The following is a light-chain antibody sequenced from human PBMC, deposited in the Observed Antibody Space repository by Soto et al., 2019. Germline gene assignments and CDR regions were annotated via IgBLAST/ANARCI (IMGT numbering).Light chain of an antibody. J-gene: IGKJ1*01. CDR3: QQRSNWPPTWT. Sequence: EIVLTQSPATLSLSPGERATLSCRASQRVSSYLAWYQQKPGQAPRLLIYDAYNRATGIPARFSGSGSGTDFTLTISSLEPEDFAVYYCQQRSNWPPTWTFGQGTKVDIK. CDR1: QRVSSY. V-gene: IGKV3-11*01. CDR2: DAY.